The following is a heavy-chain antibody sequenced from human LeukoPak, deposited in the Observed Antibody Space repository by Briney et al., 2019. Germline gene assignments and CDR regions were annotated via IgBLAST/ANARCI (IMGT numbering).Heavy chain of an antibody. Sequence: PGGSLRLSCVASGFSSKKYWMSWVRQAPGKGLEWVANIKQDGKSGSDKYYVDSVKGRFTISRDNAKNSLYLQMNSLRAEDTAVYYCARVVIVRGWFDPWGQGTLVTVSS. CDR2: IKQDGKSGSDK. CDR1: GFSSKKYW. CDR3: ARVVIVRGWFDP. V-gene: IGHV3-7*01. J-gene: IGHJ5*02. D-gene: IGHD2/OR15-2a*01.